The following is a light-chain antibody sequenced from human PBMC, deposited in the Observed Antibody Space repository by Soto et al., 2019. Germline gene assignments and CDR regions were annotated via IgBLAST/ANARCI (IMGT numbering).Light chain of an antibody. CDR1: QSVDSS. Sequence: EIVLTQSPATLSLSPGERATLSCRASQSVDSSLAWYQQKGGQAPRLLIFDASNRATGIPARFSGSGSGRDFTLTISSLELEEFAVYYCEHHSSRLTFGGETKVDIK. CDR3: EHHSSRLT. V-gene: IGKV3-11*02. CDR2: DAS. J-gene: IGKJ4*01.